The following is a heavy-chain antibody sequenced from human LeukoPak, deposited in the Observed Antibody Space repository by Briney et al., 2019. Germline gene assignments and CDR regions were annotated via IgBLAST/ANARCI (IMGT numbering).Heavy chain of an antibody. D-gene: IGHD4-23*01. CDR1: GGSFSGYY. J-gene: IGHJ4*02. Sequence: KPSETLSLTCAVYGGSFSGYYWSWIRQPPGKGLEWIGEINHSGSTNYNPSLKSRVTMSVDTFKNQFSLKLSSVTAADTAVYYCARGHNSARRDFDYWGQGTLVTVSS. V-gene: IGHV4-34*01. CDR3: ARGHNSARRDFDY. CDR2: INHSGST.